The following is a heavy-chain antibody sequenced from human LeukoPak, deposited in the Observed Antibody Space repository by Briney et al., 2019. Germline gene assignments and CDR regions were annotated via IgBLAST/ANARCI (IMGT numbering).Heavy chain of an antibody. Sequence: VGSLRLSCEPSGFTFRRYAMSWVRQAPGKRLKCVSVITTGGDTYYADSVKGRFTISRDNSKNTLYLELNSLRADDTAVYYCTPHLWGGTYPYYLAYWGQGTLVTVSS. CDR3: TPHLWGGTYPYYLAY. D-gene: IGHD1-26*01. J-gene: IGHJ4*02. CDR1: GFTFRRYA. CDR2: ITTGGDT. V-gene: IGHV3-23*01.